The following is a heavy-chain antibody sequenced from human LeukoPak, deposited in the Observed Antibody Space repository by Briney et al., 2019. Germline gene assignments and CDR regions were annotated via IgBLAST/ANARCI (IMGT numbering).Heavy chain of an antibody. CDR2: IWHDGSYK. V-gene: IGHV3-33*08. CDR3: ARDLVQLWSKDY. D-gene: IGHD5-18*01. Sequence: GGSLRLSCAASGFTFSSYAMSWVRQAPGKGLEWVAVIWHDGSYKYYADSVKGRFTISRDNAKNSLYLQMNSLRAEDTAVYYCARDLVQLWSKDYWGQGTLVTVSS. CDR1: GFTFSSYA. J-gene: IGHJ4*02.